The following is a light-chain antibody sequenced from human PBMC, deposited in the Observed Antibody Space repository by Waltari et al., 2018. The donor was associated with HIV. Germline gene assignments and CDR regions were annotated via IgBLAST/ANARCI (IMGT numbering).Light chain of an antibody. V-gene: IGLV2-8*01. CDR3: TSYAGSGEYV. CDR2: EGS. CDR1: SSDVGGYDE. J-gene: IGLJ1*01. Sequence: QSALTQPPSASGSPGQSVTIPCPGTSSDVGGYDEVSWYQHHPGNVPRLIMYEGSKRPSGVPDRFSGFKSGNTASLTVSGLQAEDEADYYCTSYAGSGEYVFGTGTKVTVL.